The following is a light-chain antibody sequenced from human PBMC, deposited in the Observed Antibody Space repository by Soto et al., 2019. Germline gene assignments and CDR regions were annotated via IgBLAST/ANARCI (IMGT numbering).Light chain of an antibody. CDR1: SGHSSYI. Sequence: QSVLTQSSSASASLGSSVKLTCTLSSGHSSYIIAWHHQQPGKAPRYLMKLEGSGSYNKGSGVPDRFSGSSSWADRYLTISNLQFEDEANYYCETWDSNTRVFGGGTKLTVL. V-gene: IGLV4-60*02. CDR2: LEGSGSY. J-gene: IGLJ2*01. CDR3: ETWDSNTRV.